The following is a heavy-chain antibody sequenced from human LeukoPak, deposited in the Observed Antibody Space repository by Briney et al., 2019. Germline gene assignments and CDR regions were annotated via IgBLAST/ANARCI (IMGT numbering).Heavy chain of an antibody. V-gene: IGHV4-39*01. CDR3: ARNHRKAPTYYYGSGSYWTY. Sequence: SQTLSLTCTVSGGSISSSSYYWGWIRQPPGKGLEWIGSIYYSGSTYYNPSLKSRVTISVDTSKNQFSLKLSSVTAADTAVYYCARNHRKAPTYYYGSGSYWTYWGQGTLVTVSS. CDR2: IYYSGST. D-gene: IGHD3-10*01. J-gene: IGHJ4*02. CDR1: GGSISSSSYY.